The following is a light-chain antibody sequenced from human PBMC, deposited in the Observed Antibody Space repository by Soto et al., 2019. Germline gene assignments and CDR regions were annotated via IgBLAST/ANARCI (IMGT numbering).Light chain of an antibody. CDR2: DVS. CDR1: SSDVGRYDY. V-gene: IGLV2-11*01. Sequence: QSALTQPRSVSGSPGQSVTISCTGTSSDVGRYDYVSWYQQHPGKAPELIIYDVSERPSGVPDRFSGSKFGNTASLTISGLQAEDEADYSCCSFAGSYTYVFGTGTKVTVL. J-gene: IGLJ1*01. CDR3: CSFAGSYTYV.